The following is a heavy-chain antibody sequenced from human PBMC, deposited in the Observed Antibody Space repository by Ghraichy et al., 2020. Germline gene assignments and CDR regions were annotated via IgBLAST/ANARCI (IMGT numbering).Heavy chain of an antibody. J-gene: IGHJ4*02. V-gene: IGHV3-48*02. CDR3: ARDRYDFWSGSDRGDYYFDY. D-gene: IGHD3-3*01. CDR2: ISSSSSTI. CDR1: GFTFSSYS. Sequence: GGSLRLSCAASGFTFSSYSMNWVRQAPGKGLEWVSYISSSSSTIYYADSVKGRFTISRDNAKNSLYLQMNSLRDEDTAVYYCARDRYDFWSGSDRGDYYFDYWGQGTLVTVSS.